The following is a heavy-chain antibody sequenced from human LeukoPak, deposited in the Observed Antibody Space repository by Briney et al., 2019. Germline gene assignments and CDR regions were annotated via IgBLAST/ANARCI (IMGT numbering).Heavy chain of an antibody. CDR3: ATVEVETDYGGNHFDY. D-gene: IGHD4-23*01. CDR2: FMPSLDVA. Sequence: GASVKVSCKASGYTFTGYYMHWVRQAPGQGLEWMGRFMPSLDVAHYAQKFQGRVTITADKSTSTAYMEMRSLIFEDTAVFYCATVEVETDYGGNHFDYWGQGTLVTVSS. V-gene: IGHV1-69*02. J-gene: IGHJ4*02. CDR1: GYTFTGYY.